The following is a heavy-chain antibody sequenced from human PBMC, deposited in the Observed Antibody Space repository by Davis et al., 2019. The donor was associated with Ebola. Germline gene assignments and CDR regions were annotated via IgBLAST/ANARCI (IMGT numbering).Heavy chain of an antibody. Sequence: GGSLRLSCAASGFTFSSYAMSWVRQAPGKGLEWVSAISGSGGSTYYADSVKGRFTISRDNSRNTLYLQMNSLKTEDTAVYYCTRGEHDYGDYEGGYWGQGTLVTVSS. CDR3: TRGEHDYGDYEGGY. J-gene: IGHJ4*02. V-gene: IGHV3-23*01. D-gene: IGHD4-17*01. CDR2: ISGSGGST. CDR1: GFTFSSYA.